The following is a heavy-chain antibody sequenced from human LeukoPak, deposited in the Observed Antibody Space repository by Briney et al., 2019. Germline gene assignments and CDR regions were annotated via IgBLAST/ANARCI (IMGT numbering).Heavy chain of an antibody. CDR3: ARDLYYDFWSGYYRGDDRAFDI. J-gene: IGHJ3*02. Sequence: PGGSLRLSCAASGFTFSSYSMNWVRQAPGKGLEWVSYISSSSSTIYYADSVKGRFTISRDNAKNSLYLQMNSLRDEDTAVCYCARDLYYDFWSGYYRGDDRAFDIWGQGTMVTVSS. D-gene: IGHD3-3*01. CDR2: ISSSSSTI. V-gene: IGHV3-48*02. CDR1: GFTFSSYS.